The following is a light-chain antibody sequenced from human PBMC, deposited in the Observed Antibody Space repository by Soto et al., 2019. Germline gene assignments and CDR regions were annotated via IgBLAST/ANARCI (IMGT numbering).Light chain of an antibody. V-gene: IGKV3-20*01. Sequence: EIVLTQSPGTLSLSLGERATLSCRASQSVSSTYLAWYQQKPGQAPRLLIYGASSRATGIPDRFSGSGSGTDFTLTISRLEPEDFAVYYCQQFHNSPRTFGQGTKVEIK. CDR2: GAS. CDR1: QSVSSTY. CDR3: QQFHNSPRT. J-gene: IGKJ1*01.